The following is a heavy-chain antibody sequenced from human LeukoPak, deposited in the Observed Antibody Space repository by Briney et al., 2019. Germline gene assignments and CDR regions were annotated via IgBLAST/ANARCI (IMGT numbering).Heavy chain of an antibody. Sequence: KPGGSLRLSGAASGFTVSNAWMSWVRQAPGKGLEWVGRIKSKSDGETAEYAAPVKGRFTISRDDSKNTLYLQMNSLKTEDTAVYYCTTYSSSWSHFEYWGQGTLVTVSS. J-gene: IGHJ4*02. D-gene: IGHD6-13*01. V-gene: IGHV3-15*01. CDR3: TTYSSSWSHFEY. CDR1: GFTVSNAW. CDR2: IKSKSDGETA.